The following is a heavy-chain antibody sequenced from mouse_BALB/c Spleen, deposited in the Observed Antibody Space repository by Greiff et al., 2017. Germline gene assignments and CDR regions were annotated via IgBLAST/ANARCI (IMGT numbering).Heavy chain of an antibody. CDR2: INPGSGGT. Sequence: QVQLQQSGAELVRPGTSVKVSCKASGYAFTNYLIEWVKQRPGQGLEWIGVINPGSGGTNYNEKFKGKATLTADKSSSTAYMQLSSLTSDDSAVYFCARRNWEDAMDYWGQGTSVTVSS. CDR1: GYAFTNYL. J-gene: IGHJ4*01. D-gene: IGHD4-1*01. V-gene: IGHV1-54*01. CDR3: ARRNWEDAMDY.